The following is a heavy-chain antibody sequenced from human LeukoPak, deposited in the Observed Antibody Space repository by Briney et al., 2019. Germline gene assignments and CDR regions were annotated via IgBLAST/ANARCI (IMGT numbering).Heavy chain of an antibody. CDR1: GGSISSSSYY. CDR3: ARLTGAPYYYYYYMDV. D-gene: IGHD1-26*01. Sequence: SETLSLTCTVSGGSISSSSYYWGWICQPPGKGLKWIGSIYYSGSTYYNPSLKSRVTISVDTSKNQFSLKLSSVTAADTAVYYCARLTGAPYYYYYYMDVWGKGTTVTVSS. CDR2: IYYSGST. V-gene: IGHV4-39*07. J-gene: IGHJ6*03.